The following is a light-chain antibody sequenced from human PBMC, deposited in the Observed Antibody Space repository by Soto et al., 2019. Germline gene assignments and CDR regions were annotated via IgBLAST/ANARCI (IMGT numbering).Light chain of an antibody. J-gene: IGKJ1*01. CDR1: QVIRND. CDR3: LLVHNFPWT. CDR2: DAS. V-gene: IGKV1-6*01. Sequence: AIQMTQSPSSLSASVGDRVTITCRASQVIRNDLGWYHQKLGKAPKLLIYDASNLQSGVPSRFTGSGSGTHFTLTITSMQTEDFATYYSLLVHNFPWTFGQGTKVDI.